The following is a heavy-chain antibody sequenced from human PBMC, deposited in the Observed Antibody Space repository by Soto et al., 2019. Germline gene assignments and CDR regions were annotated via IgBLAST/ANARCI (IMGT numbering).Heavy chain of an antibody. J-gene: IGHJ4*02. CDR3: ARQRGRIGEADY. V-gene: IGHV4-39*01. CDR2: VHYDQTT. D-gene: IGHD4-17*01. Sequence: QLQLQESGPGLLKPAETLFLSCSVSGGSVGGSGYYWGWIRQSPVKGLEWIGNVHYDQTTYYSPSLESRLTISIDTPKNNFSLRLTSVIAADTAVYYCARQRGRIGEADYWGQGTLVTVSS. CDR1: GGSVGGSGYY.